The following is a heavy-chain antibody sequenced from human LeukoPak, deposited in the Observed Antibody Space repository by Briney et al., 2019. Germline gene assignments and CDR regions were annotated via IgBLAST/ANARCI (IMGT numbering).Heavy chain of an antibody. Sequence: PGWSLRLSCAASGFTVSSNYISWVRQAPGKGLEWVSVIYSAGTTYYADSVKGRFTISRDNSKNTLYLQMNSLRVEDTAVYYCASQSTPVLHFDIWGQGTMVTVSS. CDR3: ASQSTPVLHFDI. V-gene: IGHV3-66*04. J-gene: IGHJ3*02. CDR1: GFTVSSNY. CDR2: IYSAGTT.